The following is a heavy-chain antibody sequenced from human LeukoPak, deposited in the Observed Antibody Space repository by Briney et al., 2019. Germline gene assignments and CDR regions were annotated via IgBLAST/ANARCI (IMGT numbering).Heavy chain of an antibody. V-gene: IGHV1-46*01. CDR1: GYTFTSYY. J-gene: IGHJ4*02. CDR2: SNPSGGST. D-gene: IGHD7-27*01. CDR3: AKGPKLGPAYFDY. Sequence: ASVKVSCKASGYTFTSYYMHWVRHAPGQGLEWMGRSNPSGGSTTYAQKFQVRVTMTKNTSTSTVYMELSSLRSEYTAVYSCAKGPKLGPAYFDYWGQGTLVTVSS.